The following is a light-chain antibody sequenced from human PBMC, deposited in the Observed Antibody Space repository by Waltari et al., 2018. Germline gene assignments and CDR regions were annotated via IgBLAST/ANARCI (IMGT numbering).Light chain of an antibody. J-gene: IGLJ2*01. Sequence: QSALTQPASVSGSPGQSITISCTGTSSDIGIYNYVSWYQQHPGKAPKLMFYDVSNRPSGVSSRFSGSKSGNTASLTISGLQTEDEADYYCNSYTSSNTLVFGGGTKLTVL. V-gene: IGLV2-14*03. CDR2: DVS. CDR3: NSYTSSNTLV. CDR1: SSDIGIYNY.